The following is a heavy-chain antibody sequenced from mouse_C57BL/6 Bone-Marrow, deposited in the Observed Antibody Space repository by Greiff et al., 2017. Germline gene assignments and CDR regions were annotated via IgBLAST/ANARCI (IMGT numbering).Heavy chain of an antibody. V-gene: IGHV5-4*01. CDR2: ISDGGSYT. CDR3: ARDGYPMYY. Sequence: KLVESGGGLVKPGGSLKLSCAASGFTFSSYAMSWVRQTPEKRLEWVATISDGGSYTYYPDNVTGRFTISRDNAKTNLYLQMSHLKSEDTAMYYCARDGYPMYYWGQGTSVTVSS. CDR1: GFTFSSYA. J-gene: IGHJ4*01. D-gene: IGHD1-2*01.